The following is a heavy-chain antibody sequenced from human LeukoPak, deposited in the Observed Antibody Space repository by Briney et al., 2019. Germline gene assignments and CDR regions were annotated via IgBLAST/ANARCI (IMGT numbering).Heavy chain of an antibody. CDR2: IIPIFGIA. J-gene: IGHJ4*02. D-gene: IGHD3-22*01. CDR3: ARDGTWYYDSSGYYYDY. Sequence: ASVKVSCKASGGTFSSYAISWVRQAPGQGLEWMGRIIPIFGIANYAQKFQGRVTITADKSTSTAYMELSSLRSEDTAVYYCARDGTWYYDSSGYYYDYWGQGTLVTVSS. V-gene: IGHV1-69*04. CDR1: GGTFSSYA.